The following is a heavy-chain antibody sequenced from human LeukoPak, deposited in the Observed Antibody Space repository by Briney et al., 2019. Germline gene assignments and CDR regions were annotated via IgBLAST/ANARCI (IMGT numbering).Heavy chain of an antibody. CDR2: LSDSGGST. CDR1: GLTFSTYA. CDR3: AKDVSPDIVVVPAAIGDHYFDY. J-gene: IGHJ4*02. D-gene: IGHD2-2*01. V-gene: IGHV3-23*01. Sequence: GGSLRLSCAASGLTFSTYAMTWVRQAPGKGLEWVSTLSDSGGSTYYADSVKGRFTISRDNSKNTLYLEVNSLRAEDTAVYYCAKDVSPDIVVVPAAIGDHYFDYWGQGTLVTVSS.